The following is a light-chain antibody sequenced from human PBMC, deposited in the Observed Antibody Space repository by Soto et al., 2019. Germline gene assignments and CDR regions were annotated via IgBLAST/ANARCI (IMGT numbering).Light chain of an antibody. CDR3: SSHAGSIDV. Sequence: QSVLTQPPSASGSPGQSVTIPCTGTSSDVGAYNYVSWYQQHPGKAPKLVIYEVTKRPSGVPDRFSGSKSGNTASLTVSGLLGEDEADYYCSSHAGSIDVFGTETNFTVL. CDR2: EVT. J-gene: IGLJ1*01. V-gene: IGLV2-8*01. CDR1: SSDVGAYNY.